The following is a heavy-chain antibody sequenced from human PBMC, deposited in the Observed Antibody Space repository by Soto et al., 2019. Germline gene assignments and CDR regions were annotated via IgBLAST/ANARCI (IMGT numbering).Heavy chain of an antibody. CDR2: ISWNSGSI. V-gene: IGHV3-9*01. D-gene: IGHD5-18*01. Sequence: EVQLVESGGGLVQPGRSLRLSCAASGFTFDDYAMHWVRQAPGKGLEWVSGISWNSGSIGYADSVKGRFTISRDNAKNSLYLQMNSLRAEDTALYYCAKGGYSYGSHLGTWGQGTLVTVSS. CDR3: AKGGYSYGSHLGT. CDR1: GFTFDDYA. J-gene: IGHJ5*02.